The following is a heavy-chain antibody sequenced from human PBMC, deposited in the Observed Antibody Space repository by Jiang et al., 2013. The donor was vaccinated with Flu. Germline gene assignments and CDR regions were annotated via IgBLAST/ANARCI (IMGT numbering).Heavy chain of an antibody. CDR1: GGSISSYY. D-gene: IGHD6-19*01. Sequence: GSGLVKPSETLSLTCTVSGGSISSYYWSWIRQPPGKGLEWIGYIYYSGSTNYNPSLKSRVTISVDTSKNQFSLKLSSVTAADTAVYYCARLVSEQWLGSYYYYGMDVWGQGTTVTVSS. CDR2: IYYSGST. J-gene: IGHJ6*02. V-gene: IGHV4-59*08. CDR3: ARLVSEQWLGSYYYYGMDV.